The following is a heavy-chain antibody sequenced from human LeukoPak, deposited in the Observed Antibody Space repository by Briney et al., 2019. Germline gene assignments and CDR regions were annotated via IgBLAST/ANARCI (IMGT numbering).Heavy chain of an antibody. CDR2: IWYDGSNK. D-gene: IGHD1-1*01. Sequence: GSLRLSCAASGFTFSSYGMHWVRQAPGKGLEWVAVIWYDGSNKYYADSVKGRFTISRDNSKNTLYLQMNSLRAEDTAVYYCAKDLEPGYFDYWGQGTLVTVSS. CDR1: GFTFSSYG. V-gene: IGHV3-33*06. CDR3: AKDLEPGYFDY. J-gene: IGHJ4*02.